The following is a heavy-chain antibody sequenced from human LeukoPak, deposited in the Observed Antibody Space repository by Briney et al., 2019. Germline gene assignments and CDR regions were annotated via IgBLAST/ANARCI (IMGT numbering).Heavy chain of an antibody. D-gene: IGHD2-15*01. CDR3: ARGPRRPVVVVVAASGWFDP. V-gene: IGHV4-59*12. CDR1: GGSISSYY. CDR2: IYYSGGT. Sequence: PSETLSLTCTVSGGSISSYYWSWIRQPPGKGLEWIGYIYYSGGTNYNPSLESRVTMSVDRSKNHFSLKLSSVTVADTAVYYCARGPRRPVVVVVAASGWFDPWGQGTLVTVSS. J-gene: IGHJ5*02.